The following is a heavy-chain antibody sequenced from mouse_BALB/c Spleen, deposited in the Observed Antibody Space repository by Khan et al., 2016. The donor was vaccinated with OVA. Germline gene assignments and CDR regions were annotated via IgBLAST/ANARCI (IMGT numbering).Heavy chain of an antibody. Sequence: EVELVESGPDLVKPSESLSLTCTVSGYSFTSDYISCCLRTSQEKIVEWVGNSHGGGNTNYNPSLKSRITITRDTSRNQFFLQLSRMTTENTATDYCARAGRWFPYWGQGTLVTVSA. J-gene: IGHJ3*01. CDR1: GYSFTSDYI. CDR2: SHGGGNT. V-gene: IGHV3-1*02. CDR3: ARAGRWFPY.